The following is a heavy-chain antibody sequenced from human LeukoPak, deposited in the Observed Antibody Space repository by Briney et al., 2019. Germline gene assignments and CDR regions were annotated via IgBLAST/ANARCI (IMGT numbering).Heavy chain of an antibody. CDR3: AATEYYYYYMDV. V-gene: IGHV3-74*01. J-gene: IGHJ6*03. CDR1: GFTFSSYS. Sequence: GGSLRLSCAASGFTFSSYSMNWVRQAPGKGLEWVSRINSDGSSTSYADSVKGRFTISRDNSKNTLYLQMNSLRAEDTAVYYCAATEYYYYYMDVWGKGTTVTVSS. CDR2: INSDGSST.